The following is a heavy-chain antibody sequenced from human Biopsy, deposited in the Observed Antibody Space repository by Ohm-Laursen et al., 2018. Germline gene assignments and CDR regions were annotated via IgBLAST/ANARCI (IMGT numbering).Heavy chain of an antibody. J-gene: IGHJ3*02. D-gene: IGHD4/OR15-4a*01. CDR1: GGSLSGYS. CDR3: AREFTYNYGAKGALDI. Sequence: SDTLSPTWPVSGGSLSGYSWNWIRQPAGKGLEWIGRIYASETTHFNPSLRSRLIMSVDTSRNQFSLRLSSVTAADTAIYYCAREFTYNYGAKGALDIWGQGTKVTVSS. CDR2: IYASETT. V-gene: IGHV4-4*07.